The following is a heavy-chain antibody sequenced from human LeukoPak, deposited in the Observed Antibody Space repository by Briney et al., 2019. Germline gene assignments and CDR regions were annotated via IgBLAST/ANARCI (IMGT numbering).Heavy chain of an antibody. CDR1: GGSISSGSYY. CDR2: IYTSGST. J-gene: IGHJ3*02. Sequence: MSSETLSLTCTVSGGSISSGSYYWSWIRQPAGKGLEWIGRIYTSGSTNYNPSLKSRVTISVDTPKNQFSLKLSSVTAADTAVYYCARAVRDYYDSSGYYYGVGAFDIWGQGTMVTVSS. V-gene: IGHV4-61*02. CDR3: ARAVRDYYDSSGYYYGVGAFDI. D-gene: IGHD3-22*01.